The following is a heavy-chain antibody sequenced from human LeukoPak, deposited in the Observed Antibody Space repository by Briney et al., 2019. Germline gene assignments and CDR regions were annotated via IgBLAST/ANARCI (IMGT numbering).Heavy chain of an antibody. V-gene: IGHV3-21*01. Sequence: AGGSLRLSCAASGFTFSSYSINWVRQAPGKGLEWVSSIRSSSSYMYYADSVKGRFTISRDNAKNSLYLQMNSLRAEDTAVYYCAELGITMIGGVWGKGTTVTISS. CDR2: IRSSSSYM. CDR3: AELGITMIGGV. D-gene: IGHD3-10*02. J-gene: IGHJ6*04. CDR1: GFTFSSYS.